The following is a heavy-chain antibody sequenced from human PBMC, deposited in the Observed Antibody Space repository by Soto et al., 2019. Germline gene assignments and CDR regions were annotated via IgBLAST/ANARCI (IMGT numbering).Heavy chain of an antibody. D-gene: IGHD3-10*01. CDR2: IYTSGST. CDR3: ATAGPTMVRGVIITPYHYSGMDV. Sequence: SETLSLTCTVSGGSISSYYWSWIRQPAGKXLEWIGRIYTSGSTNYNPSLKRRVTMSVDTSKNQFSLKRSSVTAADTAAYYSATAGPTMVRGVIITPYHYSGMDVWGQGTTVSVSS. J-gene: IGHJ6*02. V-gene: IGHV4-4*07. CDR1: GGSISSYY.